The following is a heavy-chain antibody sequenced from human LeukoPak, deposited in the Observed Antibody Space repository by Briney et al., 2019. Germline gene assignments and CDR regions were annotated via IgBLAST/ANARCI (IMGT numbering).Heavy chain of an antibody. CDR3: ARVGSGSFDY. D-gene: IGHD6-19*01. J-gene: IGHJ4*02. CDR1: GGSISTYY. Sequence: PSETPSLTCTVSGGSISTYYWSWIRQPPGMGLEWIGYSYDSGSTYCNPSLKTRVTISVDTSKNQFSLKLSSVTAADTAVYYCARVGSGSFDYWGQGTLVTVSS. CDR2: SYDSGST. V-gene: IGHV4-59*01.